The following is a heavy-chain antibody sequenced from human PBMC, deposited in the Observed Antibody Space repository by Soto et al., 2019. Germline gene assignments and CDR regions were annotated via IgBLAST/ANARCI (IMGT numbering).Heavy chain of an antibody. V-gene: IGHV3-23*04. Sequence: VQLVESGGGVVQPGRSLRLSCAASGFTFSSYGMHWVRQAPGKGLEWVSAISGSGGSTYYADSVKGRFTISRDNSKNTLYLQMNSLRAEDTAVYYCAKGPYSSGWSPVDYWGQGTLVTVSS. CDR1: GFTFSSYG. CDR2: ISGSGGST. J-gene: IGHJ4*02. CDR3: AKGPYSSGWSPVDY. D-gene: IGHD6-19*01.